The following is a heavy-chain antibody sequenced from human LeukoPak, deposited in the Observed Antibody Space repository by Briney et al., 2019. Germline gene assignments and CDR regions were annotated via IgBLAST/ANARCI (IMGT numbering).Heavy chain of an antibody. CDR1: GYSISSGYY. V-gene: IGHV4-38-2*01. J-gene: IGHJ4*02. Sequence: NPSETLSLTCAVSGYSISSGYYWGWIRQPPGKGLEWIGSIYHSGSTYYNPSLKGRVTISVDTSKNQFSLKLSSVTAADTAVYYCARHQPDSSGYLIYFDYWGQGTLVTVSS. CDR2: IYHSGST. CDR3: ARHQPDSSGYLIYFDY. D-gene: IGHD3-22*01.